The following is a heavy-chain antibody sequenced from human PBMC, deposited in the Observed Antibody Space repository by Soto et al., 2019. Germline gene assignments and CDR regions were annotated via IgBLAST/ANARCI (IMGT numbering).Heavy chain of an antibody. CDR1: GLTFSSYD. J-gene: IGHJ3*02. CDR3: ARAGYEVDAFEI. D-gene: IGHD5-12*01. Sequence: PGGSLRLSCAASGLTFSSYDMHWVRQATGKGLEWVSAIGTAGDTYYPGSVKGRFTISRENAKNSLYLQMSSLRAGDTAVYYCARAGYEVDAFEIWGQGTMVTVSS. CDR2: IGTAGDT. V-gene: IGHV3-13*01.